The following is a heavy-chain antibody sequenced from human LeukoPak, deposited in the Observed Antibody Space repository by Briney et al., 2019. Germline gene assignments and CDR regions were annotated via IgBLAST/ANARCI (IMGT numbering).Heavy chain of an antibody. CDR1: GFTFSSYS. D-gene: IGHD5-12*01. V-gene: IGHV3-23*01. CDR3: ARVAGYSGYEPGYFED. Sequence: GGSLRLSCAASGFTFSSYSMNWVRQAPGKGLEWVSGISGSGGSTYYADSVKGRFTISRDNSKNTLYLHMNSLRAEDTAVYYCARVAGYSGYEPGYFEDWGQGTLVTVSS. CDR2: ISGSGGST. J-gene: IGHJ4*02.